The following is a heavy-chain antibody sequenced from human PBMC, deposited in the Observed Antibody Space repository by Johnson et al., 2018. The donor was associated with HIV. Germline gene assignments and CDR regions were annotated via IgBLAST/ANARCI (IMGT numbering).Heavy chain of an antibody. CDR3: ARFDSFDAFDI. CDR1: GFTFSSYD. J-gene: IGHJ3*02. Sequence: VQLMESGGGLVQPGGSLRLSCAASGFTFSSYDMHWVRQATGKGLEWVSAIGTAGDTYYPGSVKGRFTISRDNAKNSLYLQMNSLRAEDTAVYYCARFDSFDAFDIWGQGTMVIVSS. D-gene: IGHD3-9*01. CDR2: IGTAGDT. V-gene: IGHV3-13*01.